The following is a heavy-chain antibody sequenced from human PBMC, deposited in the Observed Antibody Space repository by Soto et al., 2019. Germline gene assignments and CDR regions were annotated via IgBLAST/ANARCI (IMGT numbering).Heavy chain of an antibody. CDR3: ARALYSNTWYGMDV. V-gene: IGHV3-11*06. D-gene: IGHD2-2*01. Sequence: PGGSLRLSCAASGFTFSDHYMNWIRQAPGKGLEWVSYISSSGAYTNYADSVKGRLTISRDNAKNSLYLQMNSLRAEDTAVYFCARALYSNTWYGMDVWGQGTTVTVSS. CDR2: ISSSGAYT. CDR1: GFTFSDHY. J-gene: IGHJ6*02.